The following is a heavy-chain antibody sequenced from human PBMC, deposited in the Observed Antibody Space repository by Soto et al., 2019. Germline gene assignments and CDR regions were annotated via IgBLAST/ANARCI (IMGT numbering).Heavy chain of an antibody. V-gene: IGHV3-30*18. D-gene: IGHD1-7*01. CDR2: ISYDGSNK. CDR1: GFTFSSYG. J-gene: IGHJ4*02. CDR3: AQTPWRFPGSYNWNYPSSLTDY. Sequence: GGSLRLSCAASGFTFSSYGMHWVRQAPGKGLEWVAVISYDGSNKYYADSVKGRFTISRDNSKNTLYLQMNSLRAEDTAVYYCAQTPWRFPGSYNWNYPSSLTDYWGQGTLVTVSS.